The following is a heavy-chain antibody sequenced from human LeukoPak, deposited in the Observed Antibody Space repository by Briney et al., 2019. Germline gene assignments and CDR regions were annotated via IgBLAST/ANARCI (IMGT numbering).Heavy chain of an antibody. CDR2: ISYDGSNK. CDR3: ARDGPSFWSGYSTHDAFDI. D-gene: IGHD3-3*01. Sequence: GGSLRLSCAASGFTFSSYGMHWVRQAPGKGLEWVAVISYDGSNKYYADSVKGRFTISRDNSKNTLYLQMNSLRAEDTAVYYCARDGPSFWSGYSTHDAFDIWGQGTMVTVSS. J-gene: IGHJ3*02. CDR1: GFTFSSYG. V-gene: IGHV3-30*03.